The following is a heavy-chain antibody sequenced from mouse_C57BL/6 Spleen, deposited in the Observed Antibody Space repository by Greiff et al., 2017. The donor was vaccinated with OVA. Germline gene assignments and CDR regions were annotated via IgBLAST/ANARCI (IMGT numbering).Heavy chain of an antibody. CDR3: ARTGTRYFDY. Sequence: ESGPGLVKPSQSLSLTCSVTGYSITSGYYWNWIRQFPGNKLEWMGYISYDGSNNYNPSLKNRISITRDTSKNQFFLKLNSVTTEDTATYYCARTGTRYFDYWGQGTTLTVSS. D-gene: IGHD4-1*01. V-gene: IGHV3-6*01. CDR1: GYSITSGYY. CDR2: ISYDGSN. J-gene: IGHJ2*01.